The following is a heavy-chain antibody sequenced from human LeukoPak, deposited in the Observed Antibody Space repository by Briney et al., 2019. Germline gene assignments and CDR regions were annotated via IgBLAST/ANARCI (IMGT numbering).Heavy chain of an antibody. D-gene: IGHD6-19*01. V-gene: IGHV4-4*07. J-gene: IGHJ6*03. CDR3: ARDGIAVAGTVLYYYYYYMDV. Sequence: PSETLSLTCTVSGGSIGSCYWSWTRQPAGKGLEWIGRIYTSGSTNYNPSLKSRVTMSVDTSKNQFSLKLSSVTAADTAVYYCARDGIAVAGTVLYYYYYYMDVWGKGTTVTVSS. CDR2: IYTSGST. CDR1: GGSIGSCY.